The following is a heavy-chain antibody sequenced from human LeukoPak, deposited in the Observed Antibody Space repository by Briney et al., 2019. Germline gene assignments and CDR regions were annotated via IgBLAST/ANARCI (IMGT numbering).Heavy chain of an antibody. Sequence: GGSLRLSCAASGFTFGNYWVHWVRQAPGQGLEWVAFIRSDGADNYYADSVRGRFTISRDNSKNTVYLQMNSLRVEDTAVYYCAKDTVPVQLERRYFDYWGQGTLVTVSS. D-gene: IGHD1-1*01. J-gene: IGHJ4*02. CDR2: IRSDGADN. CDR3: AKDTVPVQLERRYFDY. CDR1: GFTFGNYW. V-gene: IGHV3-30*02.